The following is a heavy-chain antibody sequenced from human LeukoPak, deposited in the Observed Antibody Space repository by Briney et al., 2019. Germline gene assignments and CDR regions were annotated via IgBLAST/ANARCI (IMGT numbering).Heavy chain of an antibody. J-gene: IGHJ4*02. D-gene: IGHD4-23*01. CDR2: IYSGGTT. V-gene: IGHV3-53*01. Sequence: PGGSLRLSCAASGFTFSSYAMSWVRQAPGKGLEWVSLIYSGGTTYYADSVKGRFIISRDNSKNTLYLQMNSLRAEDTAVYYCARRAGGYSHPYDYWGQGILVTVSS. CDR1: GFTFSSYA. CDR3: ARRAGGYSHPYDY.